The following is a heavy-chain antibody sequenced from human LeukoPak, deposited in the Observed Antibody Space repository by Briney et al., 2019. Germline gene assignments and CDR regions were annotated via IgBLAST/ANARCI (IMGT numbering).Heavy chain of an antibody. CDR3: ARDHDWAFDL. Sequence: GGSLRLSCEGSGFPFGSYVMSWVRQAPGKGLEWIAYINHNAEMIFYPDFVKGRFAISRDNPKKSLYLQMNALRYEDTAIYYCARDHDWAFDLWGQGTLVTVSS. D-gene: IGHD3-9*01. CDR2: INHNAEMI. J-gene: IGHJ4*02. CDR1: GFPFGSYV. V-gene: IGHV3-48*02.